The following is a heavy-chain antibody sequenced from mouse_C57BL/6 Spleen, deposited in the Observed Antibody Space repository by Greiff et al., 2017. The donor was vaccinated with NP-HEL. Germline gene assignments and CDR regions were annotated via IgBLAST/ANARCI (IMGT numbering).Heavy chain of an antibody. V-gene: IGHV5-17*01. D-gene: IGHD2-1*01. Sequence: EVKLQESGGGLVKPGGSLKLSCAASGFTFSDYGMHWVRQAPEKGLEWVAYISSGSSTIYYADTVKGRFTISRDNAKNTLFLQMTSLRSEDTAMYYCARGIYYGNYEDYFDYWGQGTTLTVSS. CDR3: ARGIYYGNYEDYFDY. CDR2: ISSGSSTI. CDR1: GFTFSDYG. J-gene: IGHJ2*01.